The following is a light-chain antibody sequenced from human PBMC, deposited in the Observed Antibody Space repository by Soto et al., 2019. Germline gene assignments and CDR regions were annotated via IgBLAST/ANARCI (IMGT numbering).Light chain of an antibody. V-gene: IGKV3-20*01. J-gene: IGKJ1*01. CDR2: GAS. CDR3: QQYDTWM. Sequence: EIVLTQSPDTLSLSPGDRATLSCRASPSIITSYLAWYQQKPGQAPRLLIYGASRRATGIPDRFSGSGSGTDFTLTISRLEPADFAVYYCQQYDTWMFGQGTKVEIK. CDR1: PSIITSY.